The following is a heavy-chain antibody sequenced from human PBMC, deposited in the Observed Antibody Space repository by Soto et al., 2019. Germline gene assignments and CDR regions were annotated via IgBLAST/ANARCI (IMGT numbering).Heavy chain of an antibody. CDR2: VNAGNGNT. D-gene: IGHD6-19*01. CDR1: GYTFTSYA. V-gene: IGHV1-3*01. CDR3: ARVPPVAGTSFDY. Sequence: GASVKVSCKASGYTFTSYAMHWVRQAPGQRLEWMGWVNAGNGNTKYSQKFQGRVTITRDTSASTAYMELSSLRSEDTAVYYCARVPPVAGTSFDYWGQGTLVTVSS. J-gene: IGHJ4*02.